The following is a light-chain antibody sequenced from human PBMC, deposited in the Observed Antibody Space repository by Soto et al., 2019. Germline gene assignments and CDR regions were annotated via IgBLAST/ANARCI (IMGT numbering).Light chain of an antibody. CDR3: QQYSNWPWT. V-gene: IGKV1-5*03. Sequence: DIQMTQSPSTLSGNVGDRVTITCRASQSINSWLAWYQHKPGTAPKLLISTAYSLNSGVQLRFSGSASGTEFTLTLSSLQPDEFATYYCQQYSNWPWTFGHGTKVEIK. J-gene: IGKJ1*01. CDR2: TAY. CDR1: QSINSW.